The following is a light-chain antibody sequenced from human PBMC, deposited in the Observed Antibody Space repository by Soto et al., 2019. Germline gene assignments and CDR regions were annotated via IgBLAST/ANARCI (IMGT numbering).Light chain of an antibody. CDR1: QSISTF. CDR3: PHRSNWPPG. CDR2: DTS. Sequence: EVVWAQSPATLSLSPVERATLSCRASQSISTFLAWYQQKPGQVPRLLIYDTSNRATGIPARFSGSGSGTDFTLSISSLAPEDFAVYYCPHRSNWPPGFGHRTRPEIK. J-gene: IGKJ5*01. V-gene: IGKV3-11*01.